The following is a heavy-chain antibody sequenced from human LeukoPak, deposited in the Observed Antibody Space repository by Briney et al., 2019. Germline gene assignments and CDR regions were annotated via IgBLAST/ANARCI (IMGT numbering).Heavy chain of an antibody. CDR2: MNPNSGNT. CDR1: GYTFTSYY. Sequence: ASVKVSCKASGYTFTSYYMHWVRQATGQGLEWMGRMNPNSGNTGYAQKFQGRVTMTRNTSISTAYMELSSLRSEDTAVYYCARGGAYDYVWGSYHYFDYWGQGTLVTVSS. V-gene: IGHV1-8*02. CDR3: ARGGAYDYVWGSYHYFDY. J-gene: IGHJ4*02. D-gene: IGHD3-16*02.